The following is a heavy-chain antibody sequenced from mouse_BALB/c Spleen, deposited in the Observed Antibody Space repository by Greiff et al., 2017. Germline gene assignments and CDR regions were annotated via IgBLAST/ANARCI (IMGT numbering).Heavy chain of an antibody. D-gene: IGHD2-1*01. CDR2: INSNGGST. J-gene: IGHJ3*01. CDR1: GFTFSSYY. Sequence: EVQLVESGGGLVKLGGSLKLSCAASGFTFSSYYMSWVRQTPEKRLELVAAINSNGGSTYYPDTVKGRFTISRDNAKNTLYLQMSSLKSEDTALYYCARRHYGNWSLAYWGQGTLVTVSA. V-gene: IGHV5-6-2*01. CDR3: ARRHYGNWSLAY.